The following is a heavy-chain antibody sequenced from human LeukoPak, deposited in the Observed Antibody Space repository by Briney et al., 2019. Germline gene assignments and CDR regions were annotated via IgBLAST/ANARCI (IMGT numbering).Heavy chain of an antibody. Sequence: GASVKVSCKTSGDTFSSYVISWVRQAPGQGLEWMGRIIPILSIANYAQNFQGRATIIADKSTNTAYMELSRLRSEDTAVYYCARGEYDWNDGVDYYFDYWGQGTLLTVSS. D-gene: IGHD1-1*01. J-gene: IGHJ4*02. V-gene: IGHV1-69*04. CDR1: GDTFSSYV. CDR3: ARGEYDWNDGVDYYFDY. CDR2: IIPILSIA.